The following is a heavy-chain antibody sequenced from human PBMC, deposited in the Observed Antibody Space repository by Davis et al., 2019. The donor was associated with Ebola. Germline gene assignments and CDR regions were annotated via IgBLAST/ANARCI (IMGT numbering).Heavy chain of an antibody. V-gene: IGHV4-59*12. J-gene: IGHJ4*02. CDR2: IYYSGST. CDR1: AASISSYY. CDR3: GRLGSESSGYVVDS. Sequence: MPSETLSLTCPLSAASISSYYWSWIRQPPGKGLEWIGYIYYSGSTNYNPSLKRRVTISVDTSKKQTSLNLTSVTAADTAVYYCGRLGSESSGYVVDSWGQGTLVTVSS. D-gene: IGHD2-15*01.